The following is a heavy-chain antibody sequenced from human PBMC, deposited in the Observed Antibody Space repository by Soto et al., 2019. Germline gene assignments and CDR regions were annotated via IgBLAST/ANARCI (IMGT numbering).Heavy chain of an antibody. CDR3: ARAPNSSGYPSNPFDY. Sequence: SVKVSCKASGGTFSSYAISWVRQAPGQGLEWMGGIIPIFGTANYAQKFQGRVTITADESTSTAYMELSSLRSEDTAVYYCARAPNSSGYPSNPFDYWGQGTLVTVSS. V-gene: IGHV1-69*13. CDR2: IIPIFGTA. J-gene: IGHJ4*02. D-gene: IGHD3-22*01. CDR1: GGTFSSYA.